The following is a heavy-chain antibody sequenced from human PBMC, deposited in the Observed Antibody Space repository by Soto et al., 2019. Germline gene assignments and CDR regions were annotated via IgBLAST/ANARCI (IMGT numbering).Heavy chain of an antibody. Sequence: PGGSLRLSCAASGFTFDNYAMHWVRQAPGKGLEWVSGISWNSNTIAYADSVKGRFTISRDNAKNSLYLQMYSLSAGDTGVYYCARSPSRWSPYFHYYGMDVWGQGTTVTVSS. J-gene: IGHJ6*02. V-gene: IGHV3-9*01. D-gene: IGHD6-13*01. CDR3: ARSPSRWSPYFHYYGMDV. CDR1: GFTFDNYA. CDR2: ISWNSNTI.